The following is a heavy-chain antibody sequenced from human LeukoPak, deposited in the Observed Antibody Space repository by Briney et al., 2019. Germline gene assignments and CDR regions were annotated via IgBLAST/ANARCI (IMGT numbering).Heavy chain of an antibody. J-gene: IGHJ5*02. CDR3: ARLGSSGYYYNWFDP. CDR1: GGSISSYY. CDR2: IYTSGST. V-gene: IGHV4-4*07. D-gene: IGHD3-22*01. Sequence: PSETLSLTCTVSGGSISSYYWSWIRQPAGKGLEWIGRIYTSGSTYYNPSLKSRVTISVDTSKNQFSLKLSSVTAADTAVYYCARLGSSGYYYNWFDPWGQGTLVTVSS.